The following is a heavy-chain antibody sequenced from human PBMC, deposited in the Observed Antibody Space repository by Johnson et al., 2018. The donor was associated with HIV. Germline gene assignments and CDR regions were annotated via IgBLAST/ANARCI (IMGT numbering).Heavy chain of an antibody. CDR3: ARDRKWVAARSGDAFDI. D-gene: IGHD6-6*01. CDR1: GFTFSSYA. V-gene: IGHV3-30*02. CDR2: IRYDGSNN. Sequence: QVQLVESGGGVVQPGGSLRLSCAASGFTFSSYAMHWVRQAPGKGLEWVAFIRYDGSNNYYADSVKGRFTISRDNAKNTLYLQMNSLRAEDTAVYYCARDRKWVAARSGDAFDIWGQGTMVTVSS. J-gene: IGHJ3*02.